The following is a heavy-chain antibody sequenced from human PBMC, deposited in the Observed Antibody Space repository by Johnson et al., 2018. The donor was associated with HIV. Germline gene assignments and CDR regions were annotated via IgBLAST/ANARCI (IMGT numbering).Heavy chain of an antibody. CDR2: ISFDGNNK. CDR3: ARDQGAWGYLNSFDV. CDR1: GFTFSNYA. V-gene: IGHV3-30-3*01. Sequence: QVQLVESGGGVVQPGKSLRLSCAASGFTFSNYALHWVRQAPGEGLEWVAVISFDGNNKYYTNSVKGRFTVSRDNSKNTLYLQMNSLRPEDTAVYYGARDQGAWGYLNSFDVWGQGTMVTVSS. D-gene: IGHD3-16*01. J-gene: IGHJ3*01.